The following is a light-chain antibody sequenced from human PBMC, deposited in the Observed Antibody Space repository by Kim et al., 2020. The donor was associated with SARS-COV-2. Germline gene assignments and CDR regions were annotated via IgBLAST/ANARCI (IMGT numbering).Light chain of an antibody. Sequence: SYELTQPPSMSVSPGQTVTLTCSGDKLGEKYSCWYQQRSGQSPILLIYQDFKRPSGIPERFSGSNFGNTATLTISGTQTVDEADYYCQAWDSGTVVFGGGTQLTV. J-gene: IGLJ2*01. CDR3: QAWDSGTVV. V-gene: IGLV3-1*01. CDR1: KLGEKY. CDR2: QDF.